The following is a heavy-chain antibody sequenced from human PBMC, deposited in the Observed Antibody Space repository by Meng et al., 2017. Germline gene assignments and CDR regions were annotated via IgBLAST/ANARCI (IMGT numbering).Heavy chain of an antibody. CDR1: GFTFSSYG. D-gene: IGHD2/OR15-2a*01. V-gene: IGHV3-33*01. CDR2: IWYDGSNK. Sequence: QVPLVESVGRVFQPGRSLGLSCAASGFTFSSYGMHWVRQAPGKGLEWVAVIWYDGSNKYYADSVKGRFTISRDNSKNTLYLQMNSLRAEDTAVYYCARGLSTTYWYFDLWGRGTLVTVSS. CDR3: ARGLSTTYWYFDL. J-gene: IGHJ2*01.